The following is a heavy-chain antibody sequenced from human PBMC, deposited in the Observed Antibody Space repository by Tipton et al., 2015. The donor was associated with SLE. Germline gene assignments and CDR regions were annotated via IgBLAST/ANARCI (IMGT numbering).Heavy chain of an antibody. CDR1: GYTFTGYY. J-gene: IGHJ4*02. CDR3: AVGYVVLFDN. V-gene: IGHV7-4-1*02. CDR2: INTNTGKP. D-gene: IGHD3-10*01. Sequence: QSGPEVKKPGVSVKVSCKTSGYTFTGYYMHWVRQAPGRGLEWMGWINTNTGKPTYAQGFPGRFVFSLDTSVSTAYLQISSLKAEDTAVYYCAVGYVVLFDNWGQGTLVTVSS.